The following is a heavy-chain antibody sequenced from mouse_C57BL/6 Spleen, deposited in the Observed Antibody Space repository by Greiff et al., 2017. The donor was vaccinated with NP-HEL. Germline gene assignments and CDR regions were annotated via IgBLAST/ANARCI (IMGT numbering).Heavy chain of an antibody. CDR3: ARRAYSLDY. Sequence: QVQLKESGPELVKPGASVKISCKASGYAFSSSWMNWVKQRPGKGLEWIGRIYPGDGDTNYNGKFKGKATLTADKSSSTAYMQLSSLTSEDSAVYFCARRAYSLDYWGQGTTLTVSS. D-gene: IGHD2-10*01. CDR1: GYAFSSSW. V-gene: IGHV1-82*01. CDR2: IYPGDGDT. J-gene: IGHJ2*01.